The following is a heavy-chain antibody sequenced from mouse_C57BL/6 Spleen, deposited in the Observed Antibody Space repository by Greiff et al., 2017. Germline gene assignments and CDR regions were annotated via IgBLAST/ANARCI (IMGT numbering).Heavy chain of an antibody. J-gene: IGHJ3*01. CDR2: IYPRSGNT. CDR1: GYTFTSYG. Sequence: QVQLKQSGAELARPGASVKLSCKASGYTFTSYGISWVKQRTGQGLEWIGEIYPRSGNTYYNEKFKGKATLTADKSSSTAYMELRSLTSEDSAVYFCAGPLYYDYDDARAWFAYWGQGTLLTVSA. D-gene: IGHD2-4*01. V-gene: IGHV1-81*01. CDR3: AGPLYYDYDDARAWFAY.